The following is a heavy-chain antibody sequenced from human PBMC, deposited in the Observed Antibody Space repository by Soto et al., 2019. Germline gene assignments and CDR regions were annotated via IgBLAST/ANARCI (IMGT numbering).Heavy chain of an antibody. CDR2: IYWNDDK. D-gene: IGHD6-13*01. V-gene: IGHV2-5*01. CDR3: AHRRGGSSWLYYFDY. Sequence: QITLKESGPTLVKPTQTLTLTCTFSGFSLSTSGVGVGWIRQPPGKALEWLALIYWNDDKRYSPSLKSRLTITKDTSKSQVVLTMTNMDPVDTATYYCAHRRGGSSWLYYFDYWGQGTLVTVSS. CDR1: GFSLSTSGVG. J-gene: IGHJ4*02.